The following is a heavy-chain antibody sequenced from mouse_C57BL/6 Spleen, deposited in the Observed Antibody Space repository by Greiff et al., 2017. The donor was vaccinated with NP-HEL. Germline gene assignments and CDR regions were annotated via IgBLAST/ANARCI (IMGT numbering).Heavy chain of an antibody. CDR2: IYPGSGST. D-gene: IGHD1-1*01. CDR3: ANYLYGSSLDY. CDR1: GYTFTSYW. J-gene: IGHJ2*01. V-gene: IGHV1-55*01. Sequence: VQLQQPGAELVKPGASVKMSCKASGYTFTSYWITCVKQRPGQGLEWIGDIYPGSGSTNYNEKFKSKATLTVDTSSSTAYMQLSSLTSEDSAVYYCANYLYGSSLDYWGQGTTLTVSS.